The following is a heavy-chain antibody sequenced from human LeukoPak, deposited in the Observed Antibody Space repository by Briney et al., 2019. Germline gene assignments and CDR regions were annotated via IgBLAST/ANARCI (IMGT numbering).Heavy chain of an antibody. CDR2: IYSGGST. Sequence: GGSLRLSCAASGFTVSSNDMSGVRQAPGKGLEGVSGIYSGGSTYYADSVKGRFTISRDNYKNTLYLQMNSLRAEDTAVYYCASGLNKAAGDEVRDYWGQGTLVTVSS. V-gene: IGHV3-53*01. J-gene: IGHJ4*02. D-gene: IGHD6-13*01. CDR3: ASGLNKAAGDEVRDY. CDR1: GFTVSSND.